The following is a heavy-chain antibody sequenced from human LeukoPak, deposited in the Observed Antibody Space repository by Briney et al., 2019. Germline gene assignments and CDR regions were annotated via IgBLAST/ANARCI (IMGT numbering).Heavy chain of an antibody. Sequence: SVKVSCKASGGTFSSYAISWVRQAPGQGLEWMGGIIPIFGTANYAQKFQGRVTITADESTSTAYMELSSLRPEDTAVYYCARDRGYCSGGSCYSGGYNWFDPWGQGTLVTVSS. CDR2: IIPIFGTA. CDR1: GGTFSSYA. V-gene: IGHV1-69*13. J-gene: IGHJ5*02. D-gene: IGHD2-15*01. CDR3: ARDRGYCSGGSCYSGGYNWFDP.